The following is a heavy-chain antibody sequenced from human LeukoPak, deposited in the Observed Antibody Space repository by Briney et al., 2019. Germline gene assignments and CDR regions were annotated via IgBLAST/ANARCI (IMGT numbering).Heavy chain of an antibody. V-gene: IGHV7-4-1*02. J-gene: IGHJ4*02. D-gene: IGHD1-26*01. CDR2: INTNTGNP. CDR1: GYSFDRYG. CDR3: SRDSISGSYVHFDH. Sequence: ASVKVSCKASGYSFDRYGINWLRQAPGQGLEWMGWINTNTGNPTYAQGFTGRFVFSLDTSVSTAYPQISSLKADDTAVYYCSRDSISGSYVHFDHWGQGTLVTVSS.